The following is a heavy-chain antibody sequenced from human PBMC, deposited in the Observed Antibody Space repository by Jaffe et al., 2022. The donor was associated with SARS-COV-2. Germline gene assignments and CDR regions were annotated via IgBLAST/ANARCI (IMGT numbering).Heavy chain of an antibody. CDR3: ARHPETTERYYFDY. J-gene: IGHJ4*02. CDR1: GGSISSSSYY. CDR2: IYYSGST. Sequence: QLQLQESGPGLVKPSETLSLTCTVSGGSISSSSYYWGWIRQPPGKGLEWIGSIYYSGSTYYNPSLKSRVTISVDTSKNQFSLKLSSVTAADTAVYYCARHPETTERYYFDYWGQGTLVTVSS. V-gene: IGHV4-39*01. D-gene: IGHD4-17*01.